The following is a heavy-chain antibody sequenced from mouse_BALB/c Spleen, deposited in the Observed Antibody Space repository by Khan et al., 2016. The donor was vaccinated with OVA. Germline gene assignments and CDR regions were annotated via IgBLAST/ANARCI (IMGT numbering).Heavy chain of an antibody. Sequence: VQLKESGPGLVKPSQSLSLTCTVTGYSITSGYGWNWIRQFPGNKLEWMGYISYSGSTNYNPSLKSRISITRDTYKNEFLLQLNSMTTEDTATYYCAKTARINYWGQGTTLTVSS. CDR1: GYSITSGYG. J-gene: IGHJ2*01. CDR3: AKTARINY. D-gene: IGHD1-2*01. V-gene: IGHV3-2*02. CDR2: ISYSGST.